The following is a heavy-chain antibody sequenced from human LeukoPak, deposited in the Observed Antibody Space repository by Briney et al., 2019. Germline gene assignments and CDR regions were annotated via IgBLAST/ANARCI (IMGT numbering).Heavy chain of an antibody. CDR2: ISSSGSTI. J-gene: IGHJ6*02. CDR1: GFTFSSYE. V-gene: IGHV3-48*03. Sequence: GGSLRLSCAASGFTFSSYEMNWVRQAPGKGLEWVSYISSSGSTIYYADSVKGRFTISRDNAKNSLYLQMNSLRAEDTAVYYCARGAYTAAGSHPSYYYYGMDVWGQGTTVTVSS. D-gene: IGHD6-13*01. CDR3: ARGAYTAAGSHPSYYYYGMDV.